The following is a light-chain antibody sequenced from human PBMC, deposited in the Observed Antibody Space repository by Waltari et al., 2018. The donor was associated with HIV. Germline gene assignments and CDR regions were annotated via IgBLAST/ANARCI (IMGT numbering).Light chain of an antibody. Sequence: QSALTQPASVSGSPGQSITISCTGTSSDVGGYNYVSWYQPHPGKAPTLMIYDVSKRTSGVSNRFSGSKSRNTASLTISGLQADDEADYYCCSYAGSSTVVFGGGTKLTVL. CDR2: DVS. V-gene: IGLV2-23*02. J-gene: IGLJ2*01. CDR3: CSYAGSSTVV. CDR1: SSDVGGYNY.